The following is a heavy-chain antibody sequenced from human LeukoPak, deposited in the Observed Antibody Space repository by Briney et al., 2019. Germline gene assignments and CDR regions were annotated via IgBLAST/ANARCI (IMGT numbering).Heavy chain of an antibody. J-gene: IGHJ5*02. Sequence: PGGSLRPSCAASGFDLSTYEMNWVRQAPGKGLEWIADITISGHTKNYADSVKGRFSISRDNARTSLYLQMHSPRVEDTGVYYCARGDPHADLWGQGTLVTVSS. D-gene: IGHD5-24*01. CDR1: GFDLSTYE. V-gene: IGHV3-48*03. CDR3: ARGDPHADL. CDR2: ITISGHTK.